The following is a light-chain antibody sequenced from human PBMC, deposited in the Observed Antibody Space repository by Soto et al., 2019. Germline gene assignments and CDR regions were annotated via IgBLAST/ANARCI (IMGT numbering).Light chain of an antibody. CDR1: QDVGRW. J-gene: IGKJ5*01. CDR2: VTS. Sequence: DIQMTQSPSSLSASVGDTVTITCRSSQDVGRWLSWYQQKPGKAPKILIFVTSTLQSGVPSRFSGSGSGTDFNLNINSIQSEDFATYYCQQDRSFPVTFGQGTRLEIK. V-gene: IGKV1D-12*01. CDR3: QQDRSFPVT.